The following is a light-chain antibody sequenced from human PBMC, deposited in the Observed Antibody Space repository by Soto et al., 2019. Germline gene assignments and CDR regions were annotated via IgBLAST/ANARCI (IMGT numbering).Light chain of an antibody. CDR1: QGIGSY. J-gene: IGKJ1*01. CDR3: QELSTYPRT. V-gene: IGKV1-9*01. CDR2: TAS. Sequence: DIQLTQSPSFLSASIGDRVTITCRASQGIGSYLAWYQQKPGKAPNLLIYTASTLQRGVPSRFSGSRSGTEFTLTISSLQPEDSATYYCQELSTYPRTFGQGTKVEI.